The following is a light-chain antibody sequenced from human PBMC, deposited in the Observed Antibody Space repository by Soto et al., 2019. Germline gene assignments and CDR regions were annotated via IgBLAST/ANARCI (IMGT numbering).Light chain of an antibody. Sequence: DIQMTQPPSTLSASVRDRVTITCRASQSISNSLAWYQQRPGKAPKLLIYKASSLETGVPSRFSGSGSGTEFTLTISSLQPDDFETYYCQQYNSDWNNFGKGTKADI. J-gene: IGKJ2*01. CDR2: KAS. V-gene: IGKV1-5*03. CDR1: QSISNS. CDR3: QQYNSDWNN.